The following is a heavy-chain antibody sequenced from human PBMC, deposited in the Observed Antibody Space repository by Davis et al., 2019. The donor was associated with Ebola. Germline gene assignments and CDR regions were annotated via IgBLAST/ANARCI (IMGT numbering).Heavy chain of an antibody. CDR2: INAGNGNT. D-gene: IGHD3-3*01. Sequence: AASVKVSCKASGYTFTSYAMHWVRQAPGQRLEWMGWINAGNGNTKYSQKFHGRVTITRDTSASTAYMELSSLRSEDTAVYYCARDLYDFWSGYWVGYYYGMDVWGQGTTVTVSS. CDR3: ARDLYDFWSGYWVGYYYGMDV. J-gene: IGHJ6*02. CDR1: GYTFTSYA. V-gene: IGHV1-3*01.